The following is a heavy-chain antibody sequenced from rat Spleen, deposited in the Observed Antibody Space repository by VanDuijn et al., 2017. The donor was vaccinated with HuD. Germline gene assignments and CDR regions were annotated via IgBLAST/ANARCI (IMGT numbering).Heavy chain of an antibody. Sequence: QVQLKESGPGLVQPSQTLSLTCTVSDFSLTIFDVHWVRQPPGKGLEWMGGIWGDGSTDYNSVLKSRLSISRDTSKSQVFLKENSLKTEDTAIYFCTRGFMRFAYWGQGTLVTVSS. J-gene: IGHJ3*01. CDR2: IWGDGST. D-gene: IGHD4-1*01. V-gene: IGHV2-1*01. CDR1: DFSLTIFD. CDR3: TRGFMRFAY.